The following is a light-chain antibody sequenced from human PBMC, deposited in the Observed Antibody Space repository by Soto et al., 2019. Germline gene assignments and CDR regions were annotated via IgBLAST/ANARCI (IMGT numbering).Light chain of an antibody. V-gene: IGLV2-23*01. CDR2: EGS. J-gene: IGLJ2*01. CDR3: CSYAGSSSYVV. Sequence: QSALTQPASVSGSPGQSITISCTGTSGDVGSYNLVSWYQQHPGKAPKLMIYEGSKRPSGVSNRFSGSKSGNTASLTISGLQAEDEADYYCCSYAGSSSYVVFGGGTKVTVL. CDR1: SGDVGSYNL.